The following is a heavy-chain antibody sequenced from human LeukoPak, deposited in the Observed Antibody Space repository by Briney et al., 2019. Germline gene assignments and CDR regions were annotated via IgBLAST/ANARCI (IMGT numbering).Heavy chain of an antibody. D-gene: IGHD2-21*02. CDR3: AKDLGGDLYYFDY. CDR2: ISYDGSHK. CDR1: GFTFSSYG. Sequence: GGSPRLSCAASGFTFSSYGLHWVRQAPGKGLEWVAVISYDGSHKSYADSVKGRFTISRDNSKNTLYLQMNSLRAEDTAVYYCAKDLGGDLYYFDYWGQGTLVTVSS. J-gene: IGHJ4*02. V-gene: IGHV3-30*18.